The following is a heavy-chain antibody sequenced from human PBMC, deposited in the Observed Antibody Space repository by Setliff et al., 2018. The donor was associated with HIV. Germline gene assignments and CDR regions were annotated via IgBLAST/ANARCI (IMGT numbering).Heavy chain of an antibody. CDR2: ISSGSSYI. V-gene: IGHV3-21*04. Sequence: GGSLRLSCAASGFTFSSYSMNWVRQAPGKGLEWVSSISSGSSYIYYAESVKGRFTISRDNAKNSLYLQMNSLRAEDTALYFCARRGNLLEGRQLDSWGQGTLVTVSS. CDR1: GFTFSSYS. J-gene: IGHJ4*02. CDR3: ARRGNLLEGRQLDS. D-gene: IGHD1-1*01.